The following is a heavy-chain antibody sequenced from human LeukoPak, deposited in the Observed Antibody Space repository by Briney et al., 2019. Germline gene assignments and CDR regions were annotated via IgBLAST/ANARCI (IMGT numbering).Heavy chain of an antibody. Sequence: TGGSLKLSCAASGFSVSNSYINWVRQAPGKGLEWVSVIYSGGSTYYADSVKGRFTISRDNSKNTLYLQMNSLRAEDTAVYYCARVSGYDRPGDYWGQGTLVTVSS. CDR1: GFSVSNSY. CDR3: ARVSGYDRPGDY. J-gene: IGHJ4*02. V-gene: IGHV3-66*01. CDR2: IYSGGST. D-gene: IGHD5-12*01.